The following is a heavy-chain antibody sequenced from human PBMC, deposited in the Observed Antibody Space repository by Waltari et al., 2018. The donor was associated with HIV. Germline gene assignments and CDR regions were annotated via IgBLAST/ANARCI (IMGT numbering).Heavy chain of an antibody. D-gene: IGHD1-1*01. CDR1: GVNFHNYW. V-gene: IGHV3-7*01. J-gene: IGHJ4*02. CDR3: TKGTTHDN. Sequence: EVRLVESGGGLVQPGGSLRLSCAVSGVNFHNYWMTWVRQAPGKGLEWVANIKQDGSQKHYVDSAKGRLTISRDNAKNSVFLQMNDLREDDTATYYCTKGTTHDNWGQGTLGTVSS. CDR2: IKQDGSQK.